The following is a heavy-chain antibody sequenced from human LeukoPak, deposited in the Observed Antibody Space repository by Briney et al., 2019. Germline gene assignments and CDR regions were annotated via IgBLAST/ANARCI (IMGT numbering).Heavy chain of an antibody. D-gene: IGHD2-15*01. CDR2: IKSGATTF. CDR3: ATIHSRPY. V-gene: IGHV3-11*01. Sequence: GGSLTLSCEASGFSFSDYYMTWIRQPPGKGLEWIAYIKSGATTFYYADSVKGRFTISRDDAKNSLFLQMNSPRAEDTAVYYCATIHSRPYWGQGTLVTVSS. J-gene: IGHJ4*02. CDR1: GFSFSDYY.